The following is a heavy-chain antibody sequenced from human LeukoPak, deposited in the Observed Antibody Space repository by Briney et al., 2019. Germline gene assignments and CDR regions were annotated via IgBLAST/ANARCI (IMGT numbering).Heavy chain of an antibody. Sequence: GGSLRLSCAASGFTFSTYWMHWVRQAPGKGLVWVSRINSDGSRTTYADSVKGRFTISRDNAQNTLSLQMNSLRAEDTAVYYCAGGYSIDYWGQGTLVTASS. CDR1: GFTFSTYW. CDR3: AGGYSIDY. J-gene: IGHJ4*02. CDR2: INSDGSRT. D-gene: IGHD5-18*01. V-gene: IGHV3-74*01.